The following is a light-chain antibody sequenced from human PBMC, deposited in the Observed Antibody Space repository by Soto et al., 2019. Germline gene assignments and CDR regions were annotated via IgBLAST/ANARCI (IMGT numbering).Light chain of an antibody. J-gene: IGKJ4*01. CDR1: QSVSSSY. Sequence: EIVLTQSPGTLSLSPGERATLSCRASQSVSSSYLAWYQQKPGQPPRLLIYGASSRATGIPDRFSGSGSGTDFTLTITRLEPEEFAVYYWQHYRTSVGGGTKVEIK. V-gene: IGKV3-20*01. CDR3: QHYRTS. CDR2: GAS.